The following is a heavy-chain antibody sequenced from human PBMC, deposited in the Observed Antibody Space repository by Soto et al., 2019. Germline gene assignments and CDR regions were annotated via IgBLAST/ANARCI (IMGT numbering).Heavy chain of an antibody. V-gene: IGHV3-21*01. J-gene: IGHJ6*03. D-gene: IGHD4-17*01. CDR2: ISSSSSYI. CDR3: ARELNYGDYDYYYYYMDV. Sequence: EVQLVESGGGLVKPGGSLRLSCAASGFTFSSYSMNWVRQAPGKGLEWVSSISSSSSYIYYADSVKGRFTISRDNAKNSLYLQMNSLRAEDTAVYYCARELNYGDYDYYYYYMDVWGKGTTVTVSS. CDR1: GFTFSSYS.